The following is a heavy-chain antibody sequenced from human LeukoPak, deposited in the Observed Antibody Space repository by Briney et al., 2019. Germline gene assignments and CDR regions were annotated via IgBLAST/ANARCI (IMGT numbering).Heavy chain of an antibody. V-gene: IGHV1-69*01. D-gene: IGHD3-22*01. CDR1: GGTFSSYA. CDR2: IIPIFGTA. J-gene: IGHJ4*02. Sequence: ASVKVSCKASGGTFSSYAISWVRQAPGQGLEWMGGIIPIFGTANYAQKFQGRVTITADESTSTAYLELSSLRSDDTAVYYCARVSGMIVAVIDHRHDYWGQGTLVTVSA. CDR3: ARVSGMIVAVIDHRHDY.